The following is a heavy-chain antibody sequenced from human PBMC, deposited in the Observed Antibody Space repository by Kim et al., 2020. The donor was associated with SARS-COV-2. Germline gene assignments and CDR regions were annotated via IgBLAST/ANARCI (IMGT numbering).Heavy chain of an antibody. Sequence: GESLKISCKGSGYSFTSYWISWVRQMPGKGLEWMGRIDPSDAYTNYSPSFQGHVTISADKSISTAYLQWSSLKASDTALYYCARQYNWNYRLVYYYGMDVWGQWTTVTVSS. V-gene: IGHV5-10-1*01. CDR2: IDPSDAYT. CDR1: GYSFTSYW. CDR3: ARQYNWNYRLVYYYGMDV. J-gene: IGHJ6*02. D-gene: IGHD1-7*01.